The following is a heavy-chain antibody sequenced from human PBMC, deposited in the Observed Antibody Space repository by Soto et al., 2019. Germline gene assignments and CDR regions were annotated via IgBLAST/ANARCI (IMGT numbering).Heavy chain of an antibody. CDR2: IYYSGST. J-gene: IGHJ5*02. V-gene: IGHV4-39*01. Sequence: QLQLQESGPGLVKPSETLSLTCTVSGGSISSSSYYWGWIRQPPGKGLEWIGSIYYSGSTCYNPSLKRRGTISVDTSKNQFSLKLSSVTAADTAVYYCARHQSHSSSYVDPWGQGTLVTVSS. CDR1: GGSISSSSYY. D-gene: IGHD6-13*01. CDR3: ARHQSHSSSYVDP.